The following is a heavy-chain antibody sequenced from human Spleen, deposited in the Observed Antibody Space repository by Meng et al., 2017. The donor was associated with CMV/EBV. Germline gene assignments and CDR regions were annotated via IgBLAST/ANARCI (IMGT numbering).Heavy chain of an antibody. Sequence: GGSLRLSCAASGFSLNSYSMNWVRQAPGKGLEWVSSISSSNYIYYAGSVKGRFTISRDNAKRSVYLQMHSLRAEDTAVYYCAKGDSSGYAYLDSWGQGTLVTVSS. J-gene: IGHJ4*02. CDR3: AKGDSSGYAYLDS. D-gene: IGHD3-22*01. CDR1: GFSLNSYS. CDR2: ISSSNYI. V-gene: IGHV3-21*01.